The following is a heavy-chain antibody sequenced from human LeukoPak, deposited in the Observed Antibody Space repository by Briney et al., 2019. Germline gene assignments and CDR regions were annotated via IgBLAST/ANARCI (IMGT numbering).Heavy chain of an antibody. V-gene: IGHV4-59*01. CDR1: GDSFSTYH. Sequence: SETLSLTCTVSVSGDSFSTYHWSWLRQPPGKGLEWIGYISSSGSTSYNTSLKSRVTISVDTSKNQFSLKLSSVTAADTAVYYCARVGRGDHTWGSCYCDHWRRGTGVSVSS. CDR2: ISSSGST. D-gene: IGHD3-16*01. CDR3: ARVGRGDHTWGSCYCDH. J-gene: IGHJ4*02.